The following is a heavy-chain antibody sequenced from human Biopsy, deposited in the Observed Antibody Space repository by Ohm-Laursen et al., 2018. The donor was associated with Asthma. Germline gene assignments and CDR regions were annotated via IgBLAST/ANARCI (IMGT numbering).Heavy chain of an antibody. CDR3: VRDGTDDAFDI. Sequence: SLRLSCAACEFSFSHYPMHWVRQAPGKGLEWVAVISYHGAIKFYADSVKGRFTISRNNSKNTLFLQMNSLREEDTAVYYCVRDGTDDAFDIWGQGAVASVSS. CDR2: ISYHGAIK. CDR1: EFSFSHYP. V-gene: IGHV3-30-3*01. D-gene: IGHD1-1*01. J-gene: IGHJ3*02.